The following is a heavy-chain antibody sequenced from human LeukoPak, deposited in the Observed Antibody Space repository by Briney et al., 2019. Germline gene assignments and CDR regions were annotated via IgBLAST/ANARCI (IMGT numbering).Heavy chain of an antibody. D-gene: IGHD6-19*01. CDR3: ARDPGIAVAGGGN. V-gene: IGHV4-30-4*01. CDR1: GGSISSYY. Sequence: TLSLTCTVSGGSISSYYWSWLRQPPGKGLEWIGYIYYSGSTYYNPSLKSRVTISVDTSKNQFSLKLSSVTAADTAVYYCARDPGIAVAGGGNWGQGTLVTVSS. J-gene: IGHJ4*02. CDR2: IYYSGST.